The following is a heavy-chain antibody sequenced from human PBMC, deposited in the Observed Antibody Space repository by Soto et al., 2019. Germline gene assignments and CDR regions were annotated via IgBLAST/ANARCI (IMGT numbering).Heavy chain of an antibody. CDR1: GGTFSSHA. Sequence: APVKVSCNASGGTFSSHAISWVRQAPGQGLEWMGGIIPIFGTANYAQKFQGRVTITADESTSTAYMELSSLRSEDTAVYYCAARKDTAMAPFDYWGQGTLVTVSS. CDR2: IIPIFGTA. CDR3: AARKDTAMAPFDY. V-gene: IGHV1-69*13. D-gene: IGHD5-18*01. J-gene: IGHJ4*02.